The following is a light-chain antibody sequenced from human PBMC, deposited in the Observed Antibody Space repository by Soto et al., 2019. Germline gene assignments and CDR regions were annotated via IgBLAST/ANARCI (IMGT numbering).Light chain of an antibody. V-gene: IGLV2-8*01. J-gene: IGLJ2*01. CDR2: EVS. CDR3: SSYAGDTVI. CDR1: SSDVGAYNF. Sequence: QSALTQPPSASGSPGQSVTISCTGASSDVGAYNFVSWYQQHPGKAPKLMIYEVSKRPSGVPDRFSGSKSGNTASLTVSGLLAEDEADYYCSSYAGDTVIFGGGTKVTVL.